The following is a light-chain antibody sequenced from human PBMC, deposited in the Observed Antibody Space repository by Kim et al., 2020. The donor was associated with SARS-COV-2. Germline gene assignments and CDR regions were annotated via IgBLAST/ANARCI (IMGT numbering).Light chain of an antibody. J-gene: IGKJ4*01. Sequence: PGERATLSCRASQSVGTYLAWYQQKPGQAPRLLIYDASNRATGIPARFSCSGSGTDFTLTISSLQSEDFAVYYCQQRSNWPPALTFGGGTKVDIK. CDR2: DAS. V-gene: IGKV3-11*01. CDR3: QQRSNWPPALT. CDR1: QSVGTY.